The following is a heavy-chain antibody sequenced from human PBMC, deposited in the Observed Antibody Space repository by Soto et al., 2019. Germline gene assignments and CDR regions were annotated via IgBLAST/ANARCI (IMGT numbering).Heavy chain of an antibody. D-gene: IGHD1-26*01. Sequence: SETLSLTCTVSGGSISSGGYYWSWIRQRPGKGLEWIGYIYYSGSTYYNPSLKSRVTISVDTPKNQFSLKLSSVTAADTAVHYCARDGSDPNWFDPWGQGTLVTVSS. J-gene: IGHJ5*02. CDR1: GGSISSGGYY. CDR2: IYYSGST. CDR3: ARDGSDPNWFDP. V-gene: IGHV4-31*03.